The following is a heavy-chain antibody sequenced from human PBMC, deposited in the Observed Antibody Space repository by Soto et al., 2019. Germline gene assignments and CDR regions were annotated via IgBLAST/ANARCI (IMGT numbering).Heavy chain of an antibody. V-gene: IGHV3-7*05. J-gene: IGHJ6*02. Sequence: GESLKISCAASAFTLSDYWLSWVRQAPGKGLEWVANIKQDGREEYYVDSVRGRFIISRDNAKNSLYLQMNSLRAEDTAVYFCARAPKTGTTALYYYGMDVWGQGTTVTVSS. CDR3: ARAPKTGTTALYYYGMDV. CDR1: AFTLSDYW. D-gene: IGHD1-7*01. CDR2: IKQDGREE.